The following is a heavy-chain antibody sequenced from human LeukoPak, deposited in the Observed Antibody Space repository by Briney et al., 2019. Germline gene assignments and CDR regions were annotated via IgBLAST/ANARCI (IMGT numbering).Heavy chain of an antibody. D-gene: IGHD4-17*01. CDR2: INHSGHA. J-gene: IGHJ4*02. V-gene: IGHV4-34*01. CDR1: GGSFSGYY. Sequence: KASETLSLTCAVSGGSFSGYYWTWVRQPPGKGREWIGEINHSGHANYNPFLKPRVTISLDMSEHHFSLKLTSVTAADTAVYYCARGQGTVTTHWGQGTLVTVSS. CDR3: ARGQGTVTTH.